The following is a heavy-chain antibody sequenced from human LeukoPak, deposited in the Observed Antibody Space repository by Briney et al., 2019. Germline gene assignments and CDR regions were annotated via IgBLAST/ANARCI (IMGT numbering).Heavy chain of an antibody. D-gene: IGHD2/OR15-2a*01. CDR3: ARSPVVIYNYFDY. CDR1: GGSISSYY. Sequence: SETLSLTCTVPGGSISSYYWSWIRQPAGQGLEWIGRIYSSGSTNYNPSFESRVTMSVDTSKNQFSLRLSSVTAADTAAYYCARSPVVIYNYFDYWGQGTLVTVS. J-gene: IGHJ4*02. V-gene: IGHV4-4*07. CDR2: IYSSGST.